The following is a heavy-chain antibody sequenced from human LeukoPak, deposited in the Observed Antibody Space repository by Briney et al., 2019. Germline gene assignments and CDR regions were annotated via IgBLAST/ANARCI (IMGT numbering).Heavy chain of an antibody. CDR3: AVLFNWFDP. CDR1: GFTFSSYE. J-gene: IGHJ5*02. CDR2: ISSSGSTI. Sequence: PGGSLRLSCAASGFTFSSYEMNWVRQAPGKGLEWVSYISSSGSTIYYADSVKGRFTISRDNAKNSLYLQMNSLRAEDTAVYYCAVLFNWFDPWGQGTLVTASS. V-gene: IGHV3-48*03.